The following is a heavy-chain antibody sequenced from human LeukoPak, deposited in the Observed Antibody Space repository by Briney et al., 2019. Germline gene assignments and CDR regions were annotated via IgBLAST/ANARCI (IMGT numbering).Heavy chain of an antibody. CDR2: ISAYNGNT. D-gene: IGHD3-16*01. CDR1: GYTFTSFG. CDR3: ARAGPSVRGYGY. V-gene: IGHV1-18*01. J-gene: IGHJ4*02. Sequence: GASVKVSCRASGYTFTSFGISWVRQAPGQGLEWMEWISAYNGNTNYAQNLQGRVTMTTDTSTSTAYMELRSLRSDDTAVYYCARAGPSVRGYGYWGQGTLVTVSS.